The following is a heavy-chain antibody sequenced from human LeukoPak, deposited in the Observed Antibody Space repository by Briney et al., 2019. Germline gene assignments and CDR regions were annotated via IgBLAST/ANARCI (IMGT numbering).Heavy chain of an antibody. V-gene: IGHV4-30-4*02. J-gene: IGHJ1*01. CDR1: GGSISSGDYY. Sequence: SETLSLTCTVSGGSISSGDYYWSWIRQPPGKGLEWIGYIYYSGSTYYNPSLKSRVTISVDTSKNQFSLKLSSVTAADTAVYYCARGVTGGWYGDFQHWGQGTLVTVSS. D-gene: IGHD6-19*01. CDR3: ARGVTGGWYGDFQH. CDR2: IYYSGST.